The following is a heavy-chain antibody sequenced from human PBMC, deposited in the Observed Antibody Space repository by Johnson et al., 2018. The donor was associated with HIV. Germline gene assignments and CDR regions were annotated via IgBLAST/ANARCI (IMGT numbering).Heavy chain of an antibody. CDR3: ARGPSGRWLQTDAFDI. Sequence: QVQLVESGGGVVQPGRSLRLSCAASGFTFSSYAMHWVRQAPGKALEWVAVISYDGSNKYYADSVKGRFTISRDNSKNTLYLQMNSLIAEDTAVYYCARGPSGRWLQTDAFDIWGQGTMVTVSS. J-gene: IGHJ3*02. V-gene: IGHV3-30-3*01. CDR1: GFTFSSYA. CDR2: ISYDGSNK. D-gene: IGHD5-24*01.